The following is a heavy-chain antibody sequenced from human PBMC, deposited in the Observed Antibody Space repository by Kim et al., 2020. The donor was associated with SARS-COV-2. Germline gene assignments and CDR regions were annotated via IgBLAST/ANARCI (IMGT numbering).Heavy chain of an antibody. CDR3: TLGVLWCGDVPGY. V-gene: IGHV3-23*01. J-gene: IGHJ4*02. Sequence: YYAEAVKGRCSISRDNFKNTMYRQMNSRRDEDTAVYYCTLGVLWCGDVPGYWGQGTLVTVSS. D-gene: IGHD3-10*01.